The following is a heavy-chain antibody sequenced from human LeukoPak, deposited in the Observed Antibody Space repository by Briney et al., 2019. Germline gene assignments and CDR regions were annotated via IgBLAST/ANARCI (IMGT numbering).Heavy chain of an antibody. CDR3: ARGTNYYDSSGLVDY. CDR2: IYYSGST. V-gene: IGHV4-31*03. CDR1: GGSISSGGYY. J-gene: IGHJ4*02. Sequence: PSETLSLTCTVSGGSISSGGYYWSWLRQHPGTGLEWIGYIYYSGSTYYNPSLKSRVTISVDASKKQFSLMLSSVTAADTAVYYCARGTNYYDSSGLVDYWGQGTLVTVSS. D-gene: IGHD3-22*01.